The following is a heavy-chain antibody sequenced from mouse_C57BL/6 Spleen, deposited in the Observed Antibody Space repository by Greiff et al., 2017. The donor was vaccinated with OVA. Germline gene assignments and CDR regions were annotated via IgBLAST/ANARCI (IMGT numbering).Heavy chain of an antibody. V-gene: IGHV1-18*01. Sequence: VQLKQSGPELVKPGASVKIPCKASGYTFTDYYMDWVKQSHGKSLEWIGVINPNNGGTIYKQKFKGKATLTVDKSSSTAYMELRSLTSEDTAVYYCERIGYYSNYGFAYWGQGTLVTVSA. CDR2: INPNNGGT. J-gene: IGHJ3*01. CDR1: GYTFTDYY. D-gene: IGHD2-5*01. CDR3: ERIGYYSNYGFAY.